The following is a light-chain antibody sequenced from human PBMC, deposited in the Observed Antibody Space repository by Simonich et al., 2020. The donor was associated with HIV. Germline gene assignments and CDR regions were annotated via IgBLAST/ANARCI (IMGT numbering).Light chain of an antibody. J-gene: IGKJ1*01. CDR2: KAS. CDR1: QSISSW. V-gene: IGKV1-5*03. Sequence: DIQMTQSPSTLSASVGDRVTITCRASQSISSWLAWYQQKPGKAPKLLIYKASSLESGVPSRFSGSGSGTEFTLTISSLQPDDFATYYCQQYYSTPPTFGQGTKVEIK. CDR3: QQYYSTPPT.